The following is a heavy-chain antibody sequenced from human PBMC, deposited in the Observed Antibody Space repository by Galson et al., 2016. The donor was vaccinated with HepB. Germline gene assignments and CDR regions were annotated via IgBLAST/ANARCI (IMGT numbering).Heavy chain of an antibody. J-gene: IGHJ4*02. D-gene: IGHD3-22*01. CDR3: ARFLSGYLVTDH. Sequence: SLRLSCAASGFIFSTHSMNWVRQAPGKGLEWVSSISDTSRYIYYADSVKGRFTISRDNAKNSLYLQMNSLRAEDTAVYYCARFLSGYLVTDHWGQGTLVTVSS. V-gene: IGHV3-21*01. CDR1: GFIFSTHS. CDR2: ISDTSRYI.